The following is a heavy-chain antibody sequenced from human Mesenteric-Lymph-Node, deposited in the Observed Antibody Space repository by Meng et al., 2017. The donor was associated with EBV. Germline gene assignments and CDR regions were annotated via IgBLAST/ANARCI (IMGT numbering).Heavy chain of an antibody. CDR3: ARLGYPDP. CDR2: ISQSGST. V-gene: IGHV4-30-2*01. D-gene: IGHD2-2*01. CDR1: DGSISSGRFS. Sequence: QLQLQESGSGLVKPSQTPSLTCAVSDGSISSGRFSWSWLRQPPGKGLEWIGYISQSGSTAYNPSLESRLTISVDKSRNHLSLRLTSMTAADTAVYFCARLGYPDPWGQGTLVTVSS. J-gene: IGHJ5*02.